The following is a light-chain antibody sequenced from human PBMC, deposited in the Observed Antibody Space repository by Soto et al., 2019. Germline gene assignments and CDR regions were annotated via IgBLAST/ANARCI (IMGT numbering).Light chain of an antibody. CDR3: SSYTSSSTVA. J-gene: IGLJ3*02. CDR1: SSDVGGYNY. Sequence: QSALTQPASVSGSPGLSITISCTGTSSDVGGYNYVSWYQHHPGKAPKLIIYDVSNRPSGVSDRFSGSKSGNTASLTISGLQTEDEGDYFCSSYTSSSTVAFGGGTQLTVL. V-gene: IGLV2-14*03. CDR2: DVS.